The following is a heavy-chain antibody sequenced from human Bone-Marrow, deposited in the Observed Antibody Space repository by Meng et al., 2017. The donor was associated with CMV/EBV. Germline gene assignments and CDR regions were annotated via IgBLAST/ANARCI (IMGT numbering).Heavy chain of an antibody. CDR3: ARMRLGRRGSGSPGYYGMDV. D-gene: IGHD1-26*01. CDR1: GFSFNYYA. Sequence: GESLKISCAASGFSFNYYAMNWVRQAPGKGLERVAVISYHGTNKYYADSVKGRFTISRDNSKNTLYLQMNSLRAEDTAVYYCARMRLGRRGSGSPGYYGMDVWGQGTTVTGSS. V-gene: IGHV3-30-3*01. CDR2: ISYHGTNK. J-gene: IGHJ6*01.